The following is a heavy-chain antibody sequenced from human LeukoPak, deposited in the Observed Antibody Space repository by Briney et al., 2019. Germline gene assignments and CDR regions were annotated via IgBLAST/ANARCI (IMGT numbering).Heavy chain of an antibody. J-gene: IGHJ4*02. CDR2: IYYNGNT. CDR3: ARESKGEDKGFDF. D-gene: IGHD2-15*01. V-gene: IGHV4-59*13. CDR1: GDSISSYY. Sequence: PSETLSLTCTVSGDSISSYYWSWIRQPPGKGLEWIGYIYYNGNTNNNPSLKSPVTISIDTSKNQISLKLSSVTAADTAVYYCARESKGEDKGFDFWGQGTLVTVSS.